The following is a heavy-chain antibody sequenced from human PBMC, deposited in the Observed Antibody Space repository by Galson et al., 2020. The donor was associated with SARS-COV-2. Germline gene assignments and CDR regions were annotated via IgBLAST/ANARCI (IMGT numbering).Heavy chain of an antibody. D-gene: IGHD3-10*01. J-gene: IGHJ4*02. CDR3: ARITLFFWLGEGRGPNDY. CDR2: ISYEGSKK. CDR1: GFTFNNFA. Sequence: SCAASGFTFNNFAMHWVRPSPGKGLEWVAIISYEGSKKSYADSVKGRFTISRDSSKTTLYLQMNSLRAEDTAVYYCARITLFFWLGEGRGPNDYWGQGTLVTVSS. V-gene: IGHV3-30-3*01.